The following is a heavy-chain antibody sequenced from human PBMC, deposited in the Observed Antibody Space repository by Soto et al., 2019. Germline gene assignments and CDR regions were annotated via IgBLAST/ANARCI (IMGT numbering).Heavy chain of an antibody. CDR2: IYYSGST. V-gene: IGHV4-31*03. J-gene: IGHJ6*02. CDR3: AREPCGGDCYGYYYHGMDV. Sequence: PSEILSLTCSVSGGSISSGGYYWSWIRQHPGKGLEWIAYIYYSGSTYYNPSLKSRVTISVDTSKNQFSLKLSSVTAADTAMYYCAREPCGGDCYGYYYHGMDVWGQGTTVTVSS. D-gene: IGHD2-21*02. CDR1: GGSISSGGYY.